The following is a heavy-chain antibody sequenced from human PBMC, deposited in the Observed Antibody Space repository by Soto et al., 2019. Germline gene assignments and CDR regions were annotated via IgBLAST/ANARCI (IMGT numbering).Heavy chain of an antibody. CDR2: INPGGGAT. Sequence: QVQLVQSGAEVKKPGASVKVSCKASGYIFTNYYIYWVRQAPGQGLEYIGIINPGGGATDYAQKCQGRVTMTRDTSTRTLYMELSSLRYEDTAVYYCARWIVGAMILWYDPWGQGTLVTVSS. J-gene: IGHJ5*02. CDR3: ARWIVGAMILWYDP. D-gene: IGHD1-26*01. CDR1: GYIFTNYY. V-gene: IGHV1-46*01.